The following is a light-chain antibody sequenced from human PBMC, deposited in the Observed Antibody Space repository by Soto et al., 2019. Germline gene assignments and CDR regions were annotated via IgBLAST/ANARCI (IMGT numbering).Light chain of an antibody. V-gene: IGKV3-15*01. CDR2: GVS. CDR1: QSVAGN. CDR3: LQYHNLWA. Sequence: EIVMTQSPATLSVSPGETATLSCRASQSVAGNLAWYQQKPGQPPRLLIYGVSTRATGVPARFSGSGSETDFSLTISSLQIEDFTVYSCLQYHNLWAFGQGTKVEI. J-gene: IGKJ1*01.